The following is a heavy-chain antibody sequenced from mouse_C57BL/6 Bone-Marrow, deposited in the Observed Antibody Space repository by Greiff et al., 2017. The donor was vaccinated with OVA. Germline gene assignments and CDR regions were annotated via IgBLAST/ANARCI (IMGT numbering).Heavy chain of an antibody. V-gene: IGHV5-17*01. CDR1: GFTFSDYG. CDR3: ARYNGDGGLGYFDV. Sequence: EVKLVESGGGLVKPGGSLKLSCAASGFTFSDYGMHWVRQAPEKGLEWVAYISSGSSTIYYADTVKGRFTISRDNAKNTLFLQMTSQRSEDTAMYYCARYNGDGGLGYFDVWGTGTTVTVSS. D-gene: IGHD2-13*01. CDR2: ISSGSSTI. J-gene: IGHJ1*03.